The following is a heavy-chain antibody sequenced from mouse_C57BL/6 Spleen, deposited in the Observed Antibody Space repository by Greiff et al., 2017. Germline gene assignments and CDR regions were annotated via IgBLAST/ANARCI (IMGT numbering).Heavy chain of an antibody. CDR2: IDPEDGDT. D-gene: IGHD1-1*01. V-gene: IGHV14-1*01. Sequence: VQLQQSGAELVRPGASVKLSCTASGFNIKDYYMHWVKQRPEQGLEWIGRIDPEDGDTAYAPKFQGKATMTAATSSNTSYLPLRSLTSEDTAVYYGTTHYYGSSYDAMDYWGQGTSVTVSS. CDR3: TTHYYGSSYDAMDY. J-gene: IGHJ4*01. CDR1: GFNIKDYY.